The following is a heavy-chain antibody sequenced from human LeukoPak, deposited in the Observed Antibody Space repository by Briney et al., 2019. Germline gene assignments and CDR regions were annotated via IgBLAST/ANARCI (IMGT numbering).Heavy chain of an antibody. CDR2: ISGSGGST. J-gene: IGHJ4*02. CDR3: AKDLLGYCSSTSCFLFDY. Sequence: PGGSLRLSCAASGFTFSGYAMGWVRQAPGKGLEWVSAISGSGGSTYYADSVKGRFTISRDNSKNTLYLQMNSLRAEDTAVYYCAKDLLGYCSSTSCFLFDYWGQGTLVTVSS. D-gene: IGHD2-2*01. CDR1: GFTFSGYA. V-gene: IGHV3-23*01.